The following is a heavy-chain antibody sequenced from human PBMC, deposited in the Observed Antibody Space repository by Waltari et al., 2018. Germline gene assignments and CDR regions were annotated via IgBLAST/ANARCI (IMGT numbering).Heavy chain of an antibody. V-gene: IGHV3-7*01. Sequence: EVQLVESGGGLVQPGGSLRLSCAASGFTFSSYWMSWVRQAPGKGLEWVANIKQDGSEKSYVDSVKGRFTISRDNAKNSLYLQMNSLRAEDTAVYYCARGRFDWLLYPFDYWGQGTLVTVSS. CDR3: ARGRFDWLLYPFDY. CDR2: IKQDGSEK. J-gene: IGHJ4*02. CDR1: GFTFSSYW. D-gene: IGHD3-9*01.